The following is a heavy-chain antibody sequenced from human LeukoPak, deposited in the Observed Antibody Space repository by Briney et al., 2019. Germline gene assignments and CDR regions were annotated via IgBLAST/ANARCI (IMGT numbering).Heavy chain of an antibody. CDR2: IKSKTDGGTT. J-gene: IGHJ2*01. Sequence: GGCLRLSCAASGFTFSNAWMSWVRQAPGKGLEGVGRIKSKTDGGTTDYAAPVEGRFSISRDDSKNTMSLQMNSLETEDTAVYYCTTGQWYWYFDLWGRGTRVTVSS. V-gene: IGHV3-15*01. CDR1: GFTFSNAW. CDR3: TTGQWYWYFDL. D-gene: IGHD6-19*01.